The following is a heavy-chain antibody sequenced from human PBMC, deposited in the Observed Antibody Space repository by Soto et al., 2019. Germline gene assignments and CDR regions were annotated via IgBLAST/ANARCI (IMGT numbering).Heavy chain of an antibody. Sequence: SETLSLTCAVYGGSFSGYYWSWIRQPPGKGLEWIGEINHSGSTNYNPSLKSRVTISVDTSKNQFSLKLSSVTAADTAVYYCARGYYGSGSPPSFWFDPWGQGTLVTVSS. D-gene: IGHD3-10*01. CDR1: GGSFSGYY. CDR2: INHSGST. J-gene: IGHJ5*02. V-gene: IGHV4-34*01. CDR3: ARGYYGSGSPPSFWFDP.